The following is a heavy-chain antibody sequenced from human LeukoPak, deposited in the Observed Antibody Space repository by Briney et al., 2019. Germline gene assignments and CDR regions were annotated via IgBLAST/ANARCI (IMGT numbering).Heavy chain of an antibody. D-gene: IGHD6-13*01. CDR2: VYYSGSP. CDR1: GGSISSYY. V-gene: IGHV4-59*01. CDR3: ARYHGSSSWYWYFDY. J-gene: IGHJ4*02. Sequence: SETLSLTCTVSGGSISSYYWTWIRQPPGKGLEWIGCVYYSGSPNYNPSLKSRVAISVDTSKNQFSLKLSSVTAADTAVYYCARYHGSSSWYWYFDYWGQGTLVTVSS.